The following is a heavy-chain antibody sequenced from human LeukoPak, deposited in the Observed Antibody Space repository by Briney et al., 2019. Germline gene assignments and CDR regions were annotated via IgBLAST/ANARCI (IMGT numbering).Heavy chain of an antibody. D-gene: IGHD4-17*01. CDR1: GGSISGYY. CDR2: IYYSGST. Sequence: SETLSLTCTVSGGSISGYYWSWIRQPPGKGLEWIGYIYYSGSTYYNPSLKSRVTISVDTSKNQFSLKLSSVTAADTAVYYCARSYGDYITGAYAFDVWGQGTMVTVSS. J-gene: IGHJ3*01. CDR3: ARSYGDYITGAYAFDV. V-gene: IGHV4-59*04.